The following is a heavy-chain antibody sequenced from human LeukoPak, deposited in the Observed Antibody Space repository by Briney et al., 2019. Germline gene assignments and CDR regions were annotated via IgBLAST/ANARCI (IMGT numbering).Heavy chain of an antibody. J-gene: IGHJ4*02. V-gene: IGHV4-59*08. D-gene: IGHD6-13*01. Sequence: PSETLSLTCTVSGGSISGYYWSRIRQPPGKGLEWIGYIHYTGSTNYNPSLKGRVIISVDTSKNQFSLILNSVTAADTAVYYCATNPGFSNPAGDYWGQGTLVTVSS. CDR2: IHYTGST. CDR3: ATNPGFSNPAGDY. CDR1: GGSISGYY.